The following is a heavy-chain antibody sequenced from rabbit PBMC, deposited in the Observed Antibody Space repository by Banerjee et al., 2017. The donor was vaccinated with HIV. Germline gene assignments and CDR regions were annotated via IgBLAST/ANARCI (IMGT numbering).Heavy chain of an antibody. V-gene: IGHV1S40*01. CDR3: ARSDATSGGYYFRL. CDR1: EFSLSNSYV. J-gene: IGHJ3*01. Sequence: QSLEESGGDLVKSGASLTLTCTASEFSLSNSYVMSWVRQAPGKGLEWIACIDTGSSGSAYYASWAKGRFTISKTSSTTVTLQMTSLTAADTATYFCARSDATSGGYYFRLWGQGTLSPS. D-gene: IGHD1-1*01. CDR2: IDTGSSGSA.